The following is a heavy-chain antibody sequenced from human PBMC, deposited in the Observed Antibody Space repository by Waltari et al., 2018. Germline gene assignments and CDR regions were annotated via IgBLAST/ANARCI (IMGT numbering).Heavy chain of an antibody. D-gene: IGHD6-6*01. CDR2: INHSGST. Sequence: QVQLQQWGPGLLKPSETLSLTCAVYGGSFSRYYWSWLRPPPGKGLEWIGEINHSGSTNYNPSLKRRVTISVDTSKNQFSLKLSSVTAADTAVYYCARTYSSSSLYYYGMDVWGQGTTVTVSS. CDR1: GGSFSRYY. V-gene: IGHV4-34*01. CDR3: ARTYSSSSLYYYGMDV. J-gene: IGHJ6*02.